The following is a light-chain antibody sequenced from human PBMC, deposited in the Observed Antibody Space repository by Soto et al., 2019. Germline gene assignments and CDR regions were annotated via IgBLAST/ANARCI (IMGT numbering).Light chain of an antibody. CDR3: QQRSSWPRIT. CDR2: DAS. Sequence: EIVMTQSPATLSVSPGERATLSCRASQSVSSDLVWYQQKPGQAPRLLIYDASNRAPGIPARFSGSGSGTDFTLTISSLEPDDFAAYYCQQRSSWPRITFGQGTRLEIK. V-gene: IGKV3-11*01. J-gene: IGKJ5*01. CDR1: QSVSSD.